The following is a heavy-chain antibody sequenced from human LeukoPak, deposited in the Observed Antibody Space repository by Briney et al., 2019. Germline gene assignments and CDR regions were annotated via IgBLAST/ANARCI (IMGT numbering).Heavy chain of an antibody. CDR3: AKGQDSSGYYLLDY. Sequence: QPGRSLRLSCAASGFTFSSYGMHWVRQAPGKGLEWVAVISYDGSNKYYADSVKGRFTISRDNSKNTLYLLMNSLRAEDTAVYYCAKGQDSSGYYLLDYWGQGTLVTVSS. CDR2: ISYDGSNK. V-gene: IGHV3-30*18. CDR1: GFTFSSYG. D-gene: IGHD3-22*01. J-gene: IGHJ4*02.